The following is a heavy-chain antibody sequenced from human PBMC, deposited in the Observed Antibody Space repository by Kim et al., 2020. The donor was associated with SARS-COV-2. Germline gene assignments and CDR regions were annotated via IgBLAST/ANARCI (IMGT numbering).Heavy chain of an antibody. CDR2: IYSSGTT. CDR3: ARAFGYENAFDV. CDR1: GFTVSTTY. Sequence: GGSLRLSCAVSGFTVSTTYMTWVRQAPGKGLEWASVIYSSGTTYYPDSVKGRFTISRDNSKNTLYLQMNSLRAEDTAVYYCARAFGYENAFDVWGQGTMVIVSS. V-gene: IGHV3-53*01. D-gene: IGHD3-16*01. J-gene: IGHJ3*01.